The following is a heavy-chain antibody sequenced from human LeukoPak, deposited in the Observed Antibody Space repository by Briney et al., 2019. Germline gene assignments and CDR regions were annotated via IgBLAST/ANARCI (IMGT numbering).Heavy chain of an antibody. J-gene: IGHJ5*02. D-gene: IGHD5-18*01. CDR3: ARSRIQLWLLAIDP. Sequence: SSETLSLTCAVYGESFSGYYWSWIRQPPGRGLEWIGEINHSGSTNYNPSLKSRVTISVDTSKNQFSLKLSSVTAADTAVYYCARSRIQLWLLAIDPWGQGTLVTVSS. CDR1: GESFSGYY. CDR2: INHSGST. V-gene: IGHV4-34*01.